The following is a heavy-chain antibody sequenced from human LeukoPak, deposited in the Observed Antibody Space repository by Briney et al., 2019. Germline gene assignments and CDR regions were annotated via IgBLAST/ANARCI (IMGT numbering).Heavy chain of an antibody. D-gene: IGHD6-13*01. Sequence: GGSLRLSCAASGFTVSDNYMSWVRQAPGKGLEWVSIIYSGGTTCYADSVKGRFTISRDISKNTVYLQMNSLRAEDTAVYYCARALAAASHTSFDYWGQGTLVTVSS. CDR3: ARALAAASHTSFDY. J-gene: IGHJ4*02. V-gene: IGHV3-66*01. CDR1: GFTVSDNY. CDR2: IYSGGTT.